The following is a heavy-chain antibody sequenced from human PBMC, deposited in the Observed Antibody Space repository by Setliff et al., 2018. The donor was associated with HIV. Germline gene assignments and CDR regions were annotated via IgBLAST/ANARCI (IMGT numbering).Heavy chain of an antibody. J-gene: IGHJ4*02. D-gene: IGHD1-26*01. CDR2: VDPEDGET. Sequence: ASVTVSCKASGYTFTNYFMHWVRQAPGEGLEWVGRVDPEDGETRYGMKVQGSVTISADTSTDTTYLSLTSLRSQDTAVYYCATVRIVGATEFDYWGQGTAVTVSS. CDR3: ATVRIVGATEFDY. CDR1: GYTFTNYF. V-gene: IGHV1-69-2*01.